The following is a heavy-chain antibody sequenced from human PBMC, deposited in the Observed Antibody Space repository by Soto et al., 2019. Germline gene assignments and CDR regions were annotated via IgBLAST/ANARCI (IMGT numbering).Heavy chain of an antibody. V-gene: IGHV3-11*01. CDR3: AGSGLVPYYFDY. CDR1: GFNFGDYY. D-gene: IGHD6-19*01. J-gene: IGHJ4*02. CDR2: ISSSGSTI. Sequence: GGSQRLSCAASGFNFGDYYMSWIRQAPGKGLEWVSYISSSGSTIYYADSVKGRFTISRDNAKNSLYLQMNSLRAEDTAVYYCAGSGLVPYYFDYWGQGTLVTVSS.